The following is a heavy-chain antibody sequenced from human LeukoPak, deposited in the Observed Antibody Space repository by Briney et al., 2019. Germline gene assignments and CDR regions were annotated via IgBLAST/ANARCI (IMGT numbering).Heavy chain of an antibody. CDR3: AILPASTEVDPDY. CDR1: GYTFTDYW. J-gene: IGHJ4*02. D-gene: IGHD2-2*01. CDR2: IYPGDSDT. Sequence: GESLKISCKGSGYTFTDYWIGWGRQMPGTGLEWMVIIYPGDSDTRYSPSFQGQVTISADKSIATAYLQWSSLTASDTAVYYCAILPASTEVDPDYWGQGTLVTVSS. V-gene: IGHV5-51*01.